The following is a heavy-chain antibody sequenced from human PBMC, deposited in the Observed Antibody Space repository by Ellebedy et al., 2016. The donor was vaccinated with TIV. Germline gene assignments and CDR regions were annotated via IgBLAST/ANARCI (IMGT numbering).Heavy chain of an antibody. CDR3: AKGGYCSGGDCYPFDY. J-gene: IGHJ4*02. V-gene: IGHV3-23*01. CDR1: GFTFSSYA. Sequence: GEPLKISXAASGFTFSSYAMSWVRQAPGRGLEWVSSITSGRHTTYYADFIKGRFVISRDNSRNTLYLQMNSLRAEDTAVYYCAKGGYCSGGDCYPFDYWGQGTLVTVSS. D-gene: IGHD2-15*01. CDR2: ITSGRHTT.